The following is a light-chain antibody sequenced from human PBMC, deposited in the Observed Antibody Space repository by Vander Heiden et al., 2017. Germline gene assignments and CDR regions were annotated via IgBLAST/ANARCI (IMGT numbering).Light chain of an antibody. CDR3: QSADSSGTYRV. V-gene: IGLV3-25*03. CDR1: ALPKQY. CDR2: KDT. J-gene: IGLJ3*02. Sequence: SYELPQPPSVSVSPGQTARITCSGDALPKQYAYWYQQKPGQAPVLVIYKDTERPSGIPERFSGSSSGTTVTLTISGVQAEDEAAYYCQSADSSGTYRVFGGGTKLTVL.